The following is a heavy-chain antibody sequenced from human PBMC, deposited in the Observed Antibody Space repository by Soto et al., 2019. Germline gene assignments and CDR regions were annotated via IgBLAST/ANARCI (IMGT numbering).Heavy chain of an antibody. CDR3: AKLRDGAGTSI. Sequence: GGSLRLSCAASGFTFSSFAMTWVRQAPGKGLEWVSSISGDGSGTYYTDAVKGRFTISRDQSKSTLNLQMDSLRAEDTAIYYCAKLRDGAGTSIWGLGTMVTVSS. CDR1: GFTFSSFA. D-gene: IGHD3-10*01. V-gene: IGHV3-23*01. CDR2: ISGDGSGT. J-gene: IGHJ3*02.